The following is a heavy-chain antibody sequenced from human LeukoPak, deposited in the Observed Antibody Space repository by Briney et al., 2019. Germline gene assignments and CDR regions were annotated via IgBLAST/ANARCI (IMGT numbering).Heavy chain of an antibody. Sequence: PGWSLRLSCAASGFTFDDYAMPWVLQAPGNGLEWVSGISWNSGNIYYEDSVKGRFTISRDNAKNSLYLQMNSLRAEDTAFYFFQTGDGIRYFDWLLYDWGQGIPVTVSS. V-gene: IGHV3-9*01. CDR3: QTGDGIRYFDWLLYD. J-gene: IGHJ4*02. D-gene: IGHD3-9*01. CDR1: GFTFDDYA. CDR2: ISWNSGNI.